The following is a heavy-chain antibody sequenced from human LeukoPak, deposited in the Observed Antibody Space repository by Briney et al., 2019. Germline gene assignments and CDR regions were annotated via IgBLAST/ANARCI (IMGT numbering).Heavy chain of an antibody. CDR1: GFTFSTYG. CDR3: ARGGDYSNYVGY. V-gene: IGHV3-30*02. Sequence: GGSLRLSCAASGFTFSTYGLHWVRQAPGKGLEWVAFIRYDGSNQYYADSVKGRFTISGDNSKNTLYLQMNSLRAEDTAVYSCARGGDYSNYVGYWGQGTLVTVSS. CDR2: IRYDGSNQ. D-gene: IGHD4-11*01. J-gene: IGHJ4*02.